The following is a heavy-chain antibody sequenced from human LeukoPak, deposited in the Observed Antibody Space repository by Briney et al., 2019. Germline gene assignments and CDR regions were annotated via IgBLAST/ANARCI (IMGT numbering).Heavy chain of an antibody. Sequence: GGSLRLSCAASGFTVSSNYMSWVRQAPGKGLEWVSLIYSGGSTYYADSVKGRFTISRDNSKNTLYLQMNSLRAEDTAVYYGARFYGGNSEYFQHWGQGTLVTVSS. CDR3: ARFYGGNSEYFQH. CDR2: IYSGGST. D-gene: IGHD4-23*01. CDR1: GFTVSSNY. V-gene: IGHV3-66*02. J-gene: IGHJ1*01.